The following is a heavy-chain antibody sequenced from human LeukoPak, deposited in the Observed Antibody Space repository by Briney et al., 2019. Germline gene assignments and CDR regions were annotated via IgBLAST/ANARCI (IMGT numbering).Heavy chain of an antibody. CDR3: AKNGGDVEF. V-gene: IGHV3-7*01. J-gene: IGHJ4*02. CDR1: GFTFSNFY. D-gene: IGHD2-21*01. Sequence: GGSLRLSCAASGFTFSNFYMTWVRQAPGKGLEWVANIKEDGSETKYVDSVKGRFTISRDNAKNSLYLQMNNLRVEDTAVYYCAKNGGDVEFRGQGTLVTVSS. CDR2: IKEDGSET.